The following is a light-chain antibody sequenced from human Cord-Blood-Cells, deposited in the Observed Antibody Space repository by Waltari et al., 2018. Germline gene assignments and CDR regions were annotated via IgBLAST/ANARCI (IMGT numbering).Light chain of an antibody. V-gene: IGLV3-1*01. J-gene: IGLJ1*01. CDR1: ASGDKH. Sequence: SYELTTPPSVSVYPGQPSSITCPGDASGDKHASRYQQKPGQSPVLVIYQDSKRPTGIPERFSGSNSGNTATLTISGTQAMDEADYYCQAWDSSTAWGVFGTGTKVTVL. CDR2: QDS. CDR3: QAWDSSTAWGV.